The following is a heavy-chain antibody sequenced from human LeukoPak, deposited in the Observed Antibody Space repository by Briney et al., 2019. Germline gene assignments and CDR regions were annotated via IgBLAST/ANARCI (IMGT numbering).Heavy chain of an antibody. V-gene: IGHV4-59*08. Sequence: SETLSLTCTVSGGSISSYYWSWIRQPPGKGLEWIGYIYYSGSSNYNPSLKSRVTISVDTSKNQLSLKLSSVTAADTAVYYCARVAAGIGFFQHWGQGTLVTVSS. CDR1: GGSISSYY. CDR2: IYYSGSS. J-gene: IGHJ1*01. D-gene: IGHD6-13*01. CDR3: ARVAAGIGFFQH.